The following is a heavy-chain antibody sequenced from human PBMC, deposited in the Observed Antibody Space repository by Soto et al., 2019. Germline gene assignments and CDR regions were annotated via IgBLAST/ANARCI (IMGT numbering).Heavy chain of an antibody. CDR2: IIPIFGTA. V-gene: IGHV1-69*06. D-gene: IGHD6-19*01. J-gene: IGHJ5*02. CDR3: ARDSAAVAVGWFDP. Sequence: GASVKVSCKASGGTFSSYAISWVRQAPGQGLEWMGGIIPIFGTANYAQKFQGRVTITADKSTSTAYMELSSLGSEDTAVYYCARDSAAVAVGWFDPWGQGTLVTVSS. CDR1: GGTFSSYA.